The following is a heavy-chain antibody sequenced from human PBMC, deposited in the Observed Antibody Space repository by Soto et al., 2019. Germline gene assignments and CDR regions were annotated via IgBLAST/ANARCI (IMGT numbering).Heavy chain of an antibody. CDR2: ISYDGSNK. J-gene: IGHJ5*02. CDR3: AKDRVPVLLWFGESFYNWFDP. V-gene: IGHV3-30*18. CDR1: GFTFSSYG. D-gene: IGHD3-10*01. Sequence: PGGSLRLSCAASGFTFSSYGMHWVRQAPGKGLEWVAVISYDGSNKYYADSVKGRFTISRDNSKNTLYLQMNSLRAEDTAVYYCAKDRVPVLLWFGESFYNWFDPWGQGTLVTVSS.